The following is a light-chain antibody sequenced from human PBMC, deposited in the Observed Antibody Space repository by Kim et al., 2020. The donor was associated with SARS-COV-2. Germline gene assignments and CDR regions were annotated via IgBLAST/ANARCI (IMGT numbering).Light chain of an antibody. Sequence: SPGERATLSCRARQSVSNSYLAWYQQKPGQAPRLLIYGASSRATGIPDRFSGSGSGTDFTFSISRLEPEDFAVYYCQQYGSSPLTFGGGTKVEIK. CDR3: QQYGSSPLT. CDR1: QSVSNSY. V-gene: IGKV3-20*01. J-gene: IGKJ4*01. CDR2: GAS.